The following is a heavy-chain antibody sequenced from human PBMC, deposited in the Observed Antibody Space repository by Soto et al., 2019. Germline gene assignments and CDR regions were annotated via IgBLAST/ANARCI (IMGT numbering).Heavy chain of an antibody. CDR3: AKDARRPHCSGGSCLRGTKNDRDY. V-gene: IGHV3-23*01. Sequence: GGSLRLSCAASGFTFSSYAMSWVRQAPGKGLEWVSAISGSGGSTYYADSVKGRFTISRDNSKNTLYLQMNSLRAEDTAVYYCAKDARRPHCSGGSCLRGTKNDRDYWGQGTLVTVSS. CDR2: ISGSGGST. CDR1: GFTFSSYA. D-gene: IGHD2-15*01. J-gene: IGHJ4*02.